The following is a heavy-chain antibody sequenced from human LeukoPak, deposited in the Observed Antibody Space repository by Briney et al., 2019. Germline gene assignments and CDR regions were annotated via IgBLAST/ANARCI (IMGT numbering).Heavy chain of an antibody. Sequence: GGSLRLSCAASGFTFSSYAMHWVRQAPGKGLEWVAVISYDGSNKYYADSVKGRFTISRDNSKNTLYLQMNSLRAEDTAVYYCATRGISAAGTVPAFDYWGQGTLVTVSS. J-gene: IGHJ4*02. CDR1: GFTFSSYA. D-gene: IGHD6-13*01. CDR2: ISYDGSNK. V-gene: IGHV3-30-3*01. CDR3: ATRGISAAGTVPAFDY.